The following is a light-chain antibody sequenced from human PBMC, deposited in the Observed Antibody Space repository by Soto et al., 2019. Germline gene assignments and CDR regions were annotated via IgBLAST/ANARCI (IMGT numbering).Light chain of an antibody. V-gene: IGLV1-44*01. CDR1: SSNIGSNT. J-gene: IGLJ3*02. CDR3: AAWDDSLNAWV. CDR2: SNN. Sequence: QSVLTQPPSASGTPGQRVTISCSGSSSNIGSNTVNWYQQLPGTAPHLLIYSNNQRPSGVPDRFSGSKSGTSASLAISGLQSEDEADYYCAAWDDSLNAWVFGGGTKLTVL.